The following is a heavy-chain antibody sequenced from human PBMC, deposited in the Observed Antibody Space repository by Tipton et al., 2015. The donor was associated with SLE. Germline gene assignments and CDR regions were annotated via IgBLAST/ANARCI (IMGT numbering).Heavy chain of an antibody. CDR2: VYDTERP. CDR1: GDSISGSY. D-gene: IGHD3-9*01. J-gene: IGHJ6*02. CDR3: AKQFDHYYGLDV. V-gene: IGHV4-59*07. Sequence: TLSLTCSVTGDSISGSYWNWIRQSPGKGLEWIGYVYDTERPIYNPSLQSRVTISSDMSKSQLSLRLTSVTVADTGVYYCAKQFDHYYGLDVWGQGTTVIVSS.